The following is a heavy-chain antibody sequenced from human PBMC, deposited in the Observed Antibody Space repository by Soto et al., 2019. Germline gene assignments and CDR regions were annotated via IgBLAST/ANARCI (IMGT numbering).Heavy chain of an antibody. D-gene: IGHD5-12*01. CDR3: ARDLGGYDLYGPDT. J-gene: IGHJ5*02. V-gene: IGHV1-2*02. CDR2: INLNSGDT. Sequence: ASVKVSCKASGDTFTTYDINWVRQAPGQGLEWMGWINLNSGDTYYSQKFQGRVTLTRDTSIVTAYMELTRLKSDDTAVYYCARDLGGYDLYGPDTWGQGTPVTVSS. CDR1: GDTFTTYD.